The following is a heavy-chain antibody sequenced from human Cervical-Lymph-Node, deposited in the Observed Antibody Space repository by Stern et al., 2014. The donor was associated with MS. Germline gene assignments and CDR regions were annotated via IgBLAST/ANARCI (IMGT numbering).Heavy chain of an antibody. Sequence: QVTLKESGPVLVKPTETLTLTCTVSGFSLSNARMGVSWIRQPTGKALEWLAHIFSNDEKSYSTSLKSRLTISKDTSKSQVVLTMTNMDPVDTATYYCARYYYDSSGHYQDYWGQGTLVTVSS. V-gene: IGHV2-26*01. D-gene: IGHD3-22*01. CDR3: ARYYYDSSGHYQDY. CDR1: GFSLSNARMG. CDR2: IFSNDEK. J-gene: IGHJ4*02.